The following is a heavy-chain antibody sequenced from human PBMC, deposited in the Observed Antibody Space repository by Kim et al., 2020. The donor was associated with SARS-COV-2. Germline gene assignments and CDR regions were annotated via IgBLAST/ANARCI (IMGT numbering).Heavy chain of an antibody. D-gene: IGHD1-26*01. CDR3: AKDRSGSYYGDYFDY. Sequence: LSLTCAASGFTFSSYAMSWVRQAPGKGLEWVSAISGGGGNTYYADSVKGRFTISRDNSKNTLYLQMNSLRAEDTAVYYCAKDRSGSYYGDYFDYWGQGTLVTVSS. J-gene: IGHJ4*02. CDR1: GFTFSSYA. V-gene: IGHV3-23*01. CDR2: ISGGGGNT.